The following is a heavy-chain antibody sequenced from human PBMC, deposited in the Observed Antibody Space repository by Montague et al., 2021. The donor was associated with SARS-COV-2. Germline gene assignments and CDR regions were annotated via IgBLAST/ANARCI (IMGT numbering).Heavy chain of an antibody. V-gene: IGHV3-23*01. CDR1: GFTFSNSA. J-gene: IGHJ6*02. CDR3: AKDSYYYGLGYGMDV. CDR2: SSGSDGGT. Sequence: SLRLSCAASGFTFSNSAMNWVRQAPGKELEWVSGSSGSDGGTHYADSVKGRFAISRDNSKNVLYLQMDSLRAEDTVLYYCAKDSYYYGLGYGMDVWGQGTTVTVSS. D-gene: IGHD3-10*01.